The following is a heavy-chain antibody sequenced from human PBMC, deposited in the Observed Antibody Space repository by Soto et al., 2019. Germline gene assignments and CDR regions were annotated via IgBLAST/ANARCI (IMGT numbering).Heavy chain of an antibody. V-gene: IGHV1-3*01. CDR3: ARTVGYYYGMDV. CDR1: GYTFTSYA. CDR2: INAGNGNT. Sequence: QVQLVQSGAEVKKPGASVKVSCKASGYTFTSYAMHWVRQAPGQRLEWMGWINAGNGNTKYSQKFQGRVTITRDTSASTGDMERSSLRSEDTAVYYCARTVGYYYGMDVWGQGTTVTVSS. J-gene: IGHJ6*02. D-gene: IGHD4-17*01.